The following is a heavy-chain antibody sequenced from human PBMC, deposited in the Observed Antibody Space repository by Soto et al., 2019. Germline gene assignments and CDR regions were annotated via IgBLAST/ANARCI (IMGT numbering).Heavy chain of an antibody. D-gene: IGHD3-3*02. Sequence: PGGSLRLSCAVSGFTFSSYAMSWVRQAPGKGLEWVSAISGSGGSTYYADSVKGRFTISRDNSKNTLYLQMNSLRAEDTAVYYCAKGDSFEYYYYYYMDVWGKGTTVTVSS. CDR3: AKGDSFEYYYYYYMDV. CDR2: ISGSGGST. J-gene: IGHJ6*03. CDR1: GFTFSSYA. V-gene: IGHV3-23*01.